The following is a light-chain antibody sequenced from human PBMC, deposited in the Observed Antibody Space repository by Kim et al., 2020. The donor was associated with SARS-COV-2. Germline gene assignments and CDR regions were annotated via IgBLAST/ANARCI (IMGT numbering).Light chain of an antibody. CDR2: DVT. Sequence: GQSFTIACTGTSSDVGGDNYVSWYQQHPGEVPKLVIYDVTKRPSGVSNRFSGSKAGNTASLTISGLQSEDEADYYCCSFIDTSTYVFGTGTKVTVL. CDR3: CSFIDTSTYV. V-gene: IGLV2-14*03. J-gene: IGLJ1*01. CDR1: SSDVGGDNY.